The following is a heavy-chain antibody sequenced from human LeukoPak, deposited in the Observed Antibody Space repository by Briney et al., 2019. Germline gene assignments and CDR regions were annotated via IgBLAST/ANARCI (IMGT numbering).Heavy chain of an antibody. CDR2: IKQDGREK. J-gene: IGHJ1*01. CDR1: GFTFSTYW. Sequence: GGSLRLSCATSGFTFSTYWMTWVRQAPGKGLEWVANIKQDGREKYYVDSVEGRFAISRDNTKNSLYLRMNSLRADDTAMYYCTTHAGTYFPQWGQGTLVTVSS. V-gene: IGHV3-7*01. D-gene: IGHD6-13*01. CDR3: TTHAGTYFPQ.